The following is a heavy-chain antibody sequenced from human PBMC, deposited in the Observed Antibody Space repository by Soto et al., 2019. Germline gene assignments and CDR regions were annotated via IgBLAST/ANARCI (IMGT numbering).Heavy chain of an antibody. V-gene: IGHV4-59*08. CDR1: GGSISSYY. CDR3: ASSRIDKTGYSSGWFDY. Sequence: PSETLSLTCTVSGGSISSYYWSWIRQPPGKGLEWIGYIYYSGSTNYNPSLKSRVTISVDTSKNQFPLKLSSVTAADTAVYYCASSRIDKTGYSSGWFDYWGQGTLVTVSS. D-gene: IGHD6-19*01. J-gene: IGHJ4*02. CDR2: IYYSGST.